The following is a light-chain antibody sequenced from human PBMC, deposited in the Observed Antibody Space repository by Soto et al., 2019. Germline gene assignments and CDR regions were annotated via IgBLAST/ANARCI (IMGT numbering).Light chain of an antibody. CDR2: EVT. CDR3: CSNAGSHSYF. Sequence: QSALTQPPSASGSPGQSVTISCTGTSRDIGGYNYVSWYQQHPGKDPKLLIYEVTKRPSGVHDLFSGSTSGNTASLTVSGLEADDEADYCCCSNAGSHSYFFGTGTKLTVL. CDR1: SRDIGGYNY. J-gene: IGLJ1*01. V-gene: IGLV2-8*01.